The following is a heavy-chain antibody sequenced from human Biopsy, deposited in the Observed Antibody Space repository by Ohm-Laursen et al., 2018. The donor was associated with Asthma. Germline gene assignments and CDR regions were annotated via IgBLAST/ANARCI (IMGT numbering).Heavy chain of an antibody. CDR2: INAGDGNT. J-gene: IGHJ3*01. V-gene: IGHV1-3*01. D-gene: IGHD3-9*01. CDR3: ARTYYDFLTGQVNDAFAL. CDR1: GYTFIHFA. Sequence: ASVTVSCQASGYTFIHFAIHWVRQAPGQRLEWLGWINAGDGNTKYSQKFQGRVTITRDTSASTAYMDLRSLRSEDTAMYYCARTYYDFLTGQVNDAFALWGQGTMVTVSS.